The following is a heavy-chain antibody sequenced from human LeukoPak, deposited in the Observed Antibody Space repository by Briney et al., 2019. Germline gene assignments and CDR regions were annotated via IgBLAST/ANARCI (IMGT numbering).Heavy chain of an antibody. D-gene: IGHD2-2*01. Sequence: SETLSLTCAVYGGSPSGYYWSWIRQPPGKWLEWIGEINHSGSTNYNPSLKSRVTISVDTSKNQFSLKLSSVTAADTAVYYCARRMGVRFVVVPAARAPFDYWGQGTLVTVSS. CDR1: GGSPSGYY. CDR3: ARRMGVRFVVVPAARAPFDY. J-gene: IGHJ4*02. V-gene: IGHV4-34*01. CDR2: INHSGST.